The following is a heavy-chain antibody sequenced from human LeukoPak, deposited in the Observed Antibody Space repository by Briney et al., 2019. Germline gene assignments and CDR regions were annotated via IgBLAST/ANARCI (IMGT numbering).Heavy chain of an antibody. CDR3: ARDGAAAGLGNVFDI. D-gene: IGHD6-13*01. V-gene: IGHV3-33*01. CDR1: GFTFSSYG. Sequence: GRSLRLSCAASGFTFSSYGMHWVRQAPGKGLEWVAVLWYDGSNQYYADSVKGRFTISRDNSKNTLCLQMNSLRAEDTAVYYCARDGAAAGLGNVFDIWGQGTKVTVSS. CDR2: LWYDGSNQ. J-gene: IGHJ3*02.